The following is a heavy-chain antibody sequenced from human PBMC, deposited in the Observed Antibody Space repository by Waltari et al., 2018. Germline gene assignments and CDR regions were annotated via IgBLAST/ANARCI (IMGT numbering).Heavy chain of an antibody. Sequence: QVQLQQWGAGLLKPSETLSLTCAVYGGSFSGYYWSWLRQPPGKGLEWIGEINRTGSTNYNPSLKMRVTISVDTSKNQCSLKRSSVTAADTAVYDCARGQGSSWYGNWFDPWGQGTLVTVSS. CDR1: GGSFSGYY. V-gene: IGHV4-34*01. D-gene: IGHD6-13*01. CDR3: ARGQGSSWYGNWFDP. CDR2: INRTGST. J-gene: IGHJ5*02.